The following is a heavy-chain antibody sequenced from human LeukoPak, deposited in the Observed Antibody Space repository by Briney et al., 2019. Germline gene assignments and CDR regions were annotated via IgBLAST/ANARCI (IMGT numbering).Heavy chain of an antibody. CDR2: IIPIFGTA. D-gene: IGHD4-17*01. V-gene: IGHV1-69*13. CDR3: ARGMAHDYGDYNSLDYYYYMDV. CDR1: GGTFSSYA. J-gene: IGHJ6*03. Sequence: GASVKVSCKASGGTFSSYAISWVRQAPGQGLEWMGGIIPIFGTANYAQRFQGRVTITADESTSTAYMELSSLRSEDTAVYYCARGMAHDYGDYNSLDYYYYMDVWGKGTTVTISS.